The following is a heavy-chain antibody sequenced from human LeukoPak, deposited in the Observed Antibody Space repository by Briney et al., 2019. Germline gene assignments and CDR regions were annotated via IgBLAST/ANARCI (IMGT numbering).Heavy chain of an antibody. D-gene: IGHD1-26*01. CDR2: ISGSGGST. CDR1: GFTFSSYA. J-gene: IGHJ4*02. CDR3: AKDRGEWELLHFDY. V-gene: IGHV3-23*01. Sequence: GGSLRLSCAASGFTFSSYAMSWVRQAPGKGLEWVSAISGSGGSTYYADSVKGRFTISRDNSKNTLYLQMNSLGAEDTAVYYCAKDRGEWELLHFDYWGQGTLVTVSS.